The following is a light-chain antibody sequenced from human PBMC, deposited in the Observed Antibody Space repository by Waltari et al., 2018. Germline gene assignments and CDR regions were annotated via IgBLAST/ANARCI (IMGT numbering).Light chain of an antibody. CDR1: SSNIGAGYD. J-gene: IGLJ3*02. CDR2: ANR. CDR3: QSYDSSLSGRPWV. V-gene: IGLV1-40*01. Sequence: QSVLTQPPSVSGAPGPRVTISCTGSSSNIGAGYDVPRYLQLQGTAPKLLIYANRNRPSGVPDRFSGSKSGTSASLAITGLQPEDEADYYCQSYDSSLSGRPWVFGGGTKLTVL.